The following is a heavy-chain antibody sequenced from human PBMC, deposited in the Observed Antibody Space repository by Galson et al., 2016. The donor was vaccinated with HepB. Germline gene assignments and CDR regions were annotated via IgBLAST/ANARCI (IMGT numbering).Heavy chain of an antibody. V-gene: IGHV1-18*01. CDR3: AREFGGLEVFDY. D-gene: IGHD3-16*01. CDR2: TGPYSGKT. Sequence: SVKVSCKASGYTLTSYGITWVRQAPGQGLEWMGRTGPYSGKTNYAQKFQGRVTINADESSSTVYMELSSLRSEDTAVYYCAREFGGLEVFDYWGQGTLVTVSS. CDR1: GYTLTSYG. J-gene: IGHJ4*02.